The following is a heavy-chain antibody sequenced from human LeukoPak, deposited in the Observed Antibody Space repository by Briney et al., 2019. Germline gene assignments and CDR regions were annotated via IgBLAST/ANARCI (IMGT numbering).Heavy chain of an antibody. D-gene: IGHD2-8*02. J-gene: IGHJ5*02. CDR2: IRYDGSNK. CDR3: AKNGGGVEYYNWFDP. CDR1: GFTFSSYG. Sequence: GGSLRLSCAASGFTFSSYGMHWVRQAPGKGLEWVAFIRYDGSNKYYADSVKGRFTISRDNSKNTLYLQMNSLRAEDTAVYYCAKNGGGVEYYNWFDPWGQGTLVTVSS. V-gene: IGHV3-30*02.